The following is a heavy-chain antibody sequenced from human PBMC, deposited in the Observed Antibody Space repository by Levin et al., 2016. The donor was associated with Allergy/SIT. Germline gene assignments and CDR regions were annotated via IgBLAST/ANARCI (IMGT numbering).Heavy chain of an antibody. CDR2: ISSSSSYI. V-gene: IGHV3-21*01. CDR3: ARVNSRDYYGMDV. D-gene: IGHD6-13*01. Sequence: GGSLRLSCAASGFTFSSYSMNWVRQAPGKGLEWVSSISSSSSYIYYADSVKGRFTISRDNAKNSLYLQMNSLRAEDTAVYYCARVNSRDYYGMDVWGQGTTVTVSS. CDR1: GFTFSSYS. J-gene: IGHJ6*02.